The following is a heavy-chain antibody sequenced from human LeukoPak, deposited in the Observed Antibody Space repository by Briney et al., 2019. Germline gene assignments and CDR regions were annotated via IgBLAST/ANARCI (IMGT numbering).Heavy chain of an antibody. J-gene: IGHJ4*02. CDR1: GFTYSTSE. D-gene: IGHD1-26*01. CDR3: ASLWELHY. Sequence: PEGSPRLSCAASGFTYSTSEMNWVRQDPGKGLEWISYINSGGDTIYYADSVKGRFTVSRDNAKNSLYLQMNSLRAEGTAVYYCASLWELHYWGQGTLVTVSS. CDR2: INSGGDTI. V-gene: IGHV3-48*03.